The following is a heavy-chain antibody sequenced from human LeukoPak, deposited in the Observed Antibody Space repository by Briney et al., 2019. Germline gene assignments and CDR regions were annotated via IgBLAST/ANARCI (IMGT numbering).Heavy chain of an antibody. D-gene: IGHD3-22*01. J-gene: IGHJ4*02. CDR1: GGSFSGYY. V-gene: IGHV4-34*01. Sequence: SETLSLTCAVYGGSFSGYYWSWIRQPPGKGLEWIGEINHSGSTNYNPSLKSRVTISVDTSKNQFSLKLSSVTAADTAVYYCARNYYDSSGHYYFYLDYWGQGTLVTVSS. CDR2: INHSGST. CDR3: ARNYYDSSGHYYFYLDY.